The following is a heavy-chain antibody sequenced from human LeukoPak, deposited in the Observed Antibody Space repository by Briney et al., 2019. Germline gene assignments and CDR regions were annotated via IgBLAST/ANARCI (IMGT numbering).Heavy chain of an antibody. CDR2: MNPNSGNT. D-gene: IGHD4-17*01. V-gene: IGHV1-8*01. Sequence: ASVKVSCKASGYTFNSYDINWVRQATGQGLEWMGWMNPNSGNTGYAQSFQGRVTMTRGTSISTAYMELSSLRSEDTAVYYCVRAYYRSGTKDYGDFLFWGQGTLVTVSS. CDR1: GYTFNSYD. J-gene: IGHJ4*02. CDR3: VRAYYRSGTKDYGDFLF.